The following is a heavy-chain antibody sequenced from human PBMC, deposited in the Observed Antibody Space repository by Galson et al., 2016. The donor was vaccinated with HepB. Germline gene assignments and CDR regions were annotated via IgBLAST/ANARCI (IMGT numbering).Heavy chain of an antibody. J-gene: IGHJ4*02. CDR3: AKDTAPGHTYGYFDY. D-gene: IGHD1-14*01. V-gene: IGHV3-23*01. CDR1: GFTFSDHA. CDR2: ISSRGDST. Sequence: SLRLSCAASGFTFSDHAMSWFRQAPGKGLEWVSGISSRGDSTYYADSVKSRVAISRDNSKDTLYLEMNSLRDGDTAFYYCAKDTAPGHTYGYFDYWGQGTLVTVSS.